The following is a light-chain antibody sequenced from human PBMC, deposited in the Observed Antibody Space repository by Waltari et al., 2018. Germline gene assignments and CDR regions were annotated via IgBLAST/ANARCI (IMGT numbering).Light chain of an antibody. V-gene: IGLV1-44*01. J-gene: IGLJ3*02. CDR3: AAWDDSLNAVV. CDR1: SYNIGRNT. Sequence: QSVVTQPPSASGTPGQRVTTPCSGSSYNIGRNTVNWYQQLPGTAPKLLFYSNNQRPSGVPDRFSGSKSGTSASLAISGLQSEDEADYYCAAWDDSLNAVVFGGGTKLTVL. CDR2: SNN.